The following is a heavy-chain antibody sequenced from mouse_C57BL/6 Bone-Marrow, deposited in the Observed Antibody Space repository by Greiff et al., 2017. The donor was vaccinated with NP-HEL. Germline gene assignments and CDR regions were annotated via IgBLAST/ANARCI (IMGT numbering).Heavy chain of an antibody. Sequence: EVHLVESGAELVRPGASVKLSCTASGFNIKDDYMHWVKQRPEQGLEWIGWIDPENGDTEYASKFQGKATITADTSSNTAYLQLSSLTSEDTAVYYCTTWGVDAMDYWGQGTSVTVSS. V-gene: IGHV14-4*01. CDR2: IDPENGDT. CDR3: TTWGVDAMDY. CDR1: GFNIKDDY. J-gene: IGHJ4*01.